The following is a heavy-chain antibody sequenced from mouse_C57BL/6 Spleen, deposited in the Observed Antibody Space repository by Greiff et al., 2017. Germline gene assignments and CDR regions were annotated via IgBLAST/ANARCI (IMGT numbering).Heavy chain of an antibody. J-gene: IGHJ4*01. CDR1: GYTFTSYW. D-gene: IGHD2-5*01. V-gene: IGHV1-53*01. CDR2: INPSNGGT. CDR3: ARSAYSNYPYYAMDY. Sequence: QVQLQQPGTELVKPGASVKLSCKASGYTFTSYWMHWVKQRPGQGLEWIGNINPSNGGTNYNEKFKSKATLTVDKSSSTAYMQLSSRTSEDSAVYYCARSAYSNYPYYAMDYWGQGTSVTVSS.